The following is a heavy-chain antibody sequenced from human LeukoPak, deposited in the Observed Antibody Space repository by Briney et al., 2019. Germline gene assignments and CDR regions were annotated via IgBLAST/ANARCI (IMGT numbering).Heavy chain of an antibody. Sequence: ASVKVSCNASGYTVTGHYMHWMRQAPGQGLEWMGWINHNSGVTNYAQKFQGRVTMTRDTSISTAYMDLTRLTSDDTGVYYCARAVGGSFSTYFDYWGQGTLVTVSS. CDR1: GYTVTGHY. J-gene: IGHJ4*02. D-gene: IGHD1-26*01. V-gene: IGHV1-2*02. CDR2: INHNSGVT. CDR3: ARAVGGSFSTYFDY.